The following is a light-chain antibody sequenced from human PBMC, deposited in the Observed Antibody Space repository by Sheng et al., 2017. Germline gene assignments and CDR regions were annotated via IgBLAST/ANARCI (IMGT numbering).Light chain of an antibody. J-gene: IGLJ3*02. CDR3: VLYMGSGIWV. CDR2: STN. Sequence: QTVVTQEPSFSVSPGGTVIFTCGLSSGSVSTSYYPSWYQQTPGQAPRTLIYSTNTRSSGVPDRFSGSILGNKAALTITGAQADDESDYYCVLYMGSGIWVFGGGTKLTVL. CDR1: SGSVSTSYY. V-gene: IGLV8-61*01.